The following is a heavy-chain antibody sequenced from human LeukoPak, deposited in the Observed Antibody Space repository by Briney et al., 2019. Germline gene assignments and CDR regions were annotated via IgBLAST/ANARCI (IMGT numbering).Heavy chain of an antibody. V-gene: IGHV4-34*01. Sequence: SETLSLTCAVYGGSFSGYYWSWIRQPPGKGLEWIGEINHSGSTNYNPSLKSRVTISADTSKNQFSLKLSSVTAADTAVYYCARGVNIVVVTAIQGHYFDYWGQGTLVTVSS. CDR3: ARGVNIVVVTAIQGHYFDY. CDR2: INHSGST. J-gene: IGHJ4*02. D-gene: IGHD2-21*02. CDR1: GGSFSGYY.